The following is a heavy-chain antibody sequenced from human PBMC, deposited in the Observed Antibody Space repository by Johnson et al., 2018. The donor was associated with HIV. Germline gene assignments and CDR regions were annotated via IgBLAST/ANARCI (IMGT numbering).Heavy chain of an antibody. CDR3: AKDAAAAALRAFDN. Sequence: QVQLVESGGGLVQPGGSLRLSCAASGFTFSGYAMHWVRQAPGKGLEWVAVIYYDGTNKHYADSVKGRFTISRDNSKNTLFLQMNSLRAEDTAGYYCAKDAAAAALRAFDNWGQGTMVTVSS. V-gene: IGHV3-33*06. J-gene: IGHJ3*02. D-gene: IGHD6-13*01. CDR2: IYYDGTNK. CDR1: GFTFSGYA.